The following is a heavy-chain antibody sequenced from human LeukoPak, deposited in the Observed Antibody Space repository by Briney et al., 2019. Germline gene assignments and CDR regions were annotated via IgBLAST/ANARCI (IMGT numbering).Heavy chain of an antibody. CDR2: ISYDGSNK. D-gene: IGHD3-16*01. Sequence: GGSLRLSCAASGSTFSSYAMHWVRQAPGKGLEWVAVISYDGSNKYYADSVKGRFTISRDNSKNTLYLQMNSLRAEDTAVYYCARGPLRAFAYYYGMDVWGKGTTVTVSS. CDR1: GSTFSSYA. J-gene: IGHJ6*04. CDR3: ARGPLRAFAYYYGMDV. V-gene: IGHV3-30*04.